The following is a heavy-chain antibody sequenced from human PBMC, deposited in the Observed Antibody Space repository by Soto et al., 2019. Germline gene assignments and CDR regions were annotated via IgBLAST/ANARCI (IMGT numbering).Heavy chain of an antibody. CDR2: IYPGDSDT. CDR3: ARRGASGYEYFDY. D-gene: IGHD5-12*01. V-gene: IGHV5-51*01. CDR1: GYSFASYW. Sequence: GESLKISCKGSGYSFASYWIGWVRQMPGKGLEWMGIIYPGDSDTRYSPSFQGQVTISADKSIGTAYLQWSSLKASDTAMYYCARRGASGYEYFDYWGQGTQVTVSS. J-gene: IGHJ4*02.